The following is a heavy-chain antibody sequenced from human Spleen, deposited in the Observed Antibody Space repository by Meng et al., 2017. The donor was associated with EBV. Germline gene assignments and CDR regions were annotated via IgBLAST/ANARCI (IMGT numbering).Heavy chain of an antibody. J-gene: IGHJ5*02. V-gene: IGHV4-4*02. Sequence: QGQVQESGPGLGEPSGTLALTCAVLGGSVSSSDWWSWVRQSPEKGLEWIGEIYHSGRSNYNPSLKSRVTMSVNKSKNQFSLNLSSVTAADTAVYYCARWRRNSRNYLAGFDPWGQGTLVTVSS. D-gene: IGHD2/OR15-2a*01. CDR3: ARWRRNSRNYLAGFDP. CDR2: IYHSGRS. CDR1: GGSVSSSDW.